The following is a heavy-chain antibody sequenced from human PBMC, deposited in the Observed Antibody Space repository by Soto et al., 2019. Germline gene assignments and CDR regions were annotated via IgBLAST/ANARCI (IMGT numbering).Heavy chain of an antibody. CDR3: ARERYRDSEGVSYGMDV. V-gene: IGHV3-11*01. Sequence: PGGSLRLSCAASGFTFSGYYMSWIRQAPGKWLEWVSYISSSGSTIYYADSVKGRFTISRDNAKNSLYLQMNSLRAEDTAVYYCARERYRDSEGVSYGMDVWGQGXTVTVYS. D-gene: IGHD5-12*01. J-gene: IGHJ6*02. CDR2: ISSSGSTI. CDR1: GFTFSGYY.